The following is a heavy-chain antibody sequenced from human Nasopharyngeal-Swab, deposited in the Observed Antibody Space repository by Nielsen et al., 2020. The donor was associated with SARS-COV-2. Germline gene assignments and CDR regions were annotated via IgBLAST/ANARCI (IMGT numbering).Heavy chain of an antibody. CDR2: INSSSSYI. CDR3: ARDLDYYGSGTNGMDV. V-gene: IGHV3-21*01. D-gene: IGHD3-10*01. Sequence: VRPAPGKGLEWVSSINSSSSYIYYADSVKGRFTISRDNAKNSLYLQMNSLRAEDTAVYYCARDLDYYGSGTNGMDVWGQGTTVTVSS. J-gene: IGHJ6*02.